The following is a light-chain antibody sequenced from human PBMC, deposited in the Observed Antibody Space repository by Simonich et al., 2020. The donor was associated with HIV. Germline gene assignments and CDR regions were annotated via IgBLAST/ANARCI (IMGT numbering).Light chain of an antibody. CDR3: QQYYSIPYT. CDR2: AAS. Sequence: DIQMTQSPSSLSASVGDRVTITCRASHGISNSLAWYQQKPGKAPKLLLYAASRLESGVPSRFSGSGSGTDYTLTISSLQPEDFATYYCQQYYSIPYTFGLGTRLEIK. V-gene: IGKV1-NL1*01. CDR1: HGISNS. J-gene: IGKJ2*01.